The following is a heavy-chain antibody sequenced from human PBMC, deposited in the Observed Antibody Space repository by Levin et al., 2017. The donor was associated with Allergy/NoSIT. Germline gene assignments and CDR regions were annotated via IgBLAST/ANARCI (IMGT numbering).Heavy chain of an antibody. CDR1: GFIFSDYY. CDR3: ARGGSSSPYYFDL. CDR2: SRNKANSYTT. D-gene: IGHD6-6*01. V-gene: IGHV3-72*01. J-gene: IGHJ2*01. Sequence: GGSLRLSCVASGFIFSDYYMDWVRQAPGKGLEWVGRSRNKANSYTTVYAASVTGRFTVSRHDSHNSLFLQMNTLKTEDTAMYYCARGGSSSPYYFDLWGRGTLVTVSS.